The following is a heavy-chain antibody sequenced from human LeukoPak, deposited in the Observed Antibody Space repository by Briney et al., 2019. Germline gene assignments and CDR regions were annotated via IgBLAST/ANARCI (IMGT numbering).Heavy chain of an antibody. CDR3: ARGGGYFDY. CDR1: GFTFSSYA. Sequence: GGSLRLSCAASGFTFSSYAMHWVRQAPGKGLEWVAVISYDGSNKYYADSVKGRFTISRDNSKNTLYLQMNSLRAEDTAVYYCARGGGYFDYWGQGTLVTVSS. D-gene: IGHD3-22*01. V-gene: IGHV3-30-3*01. CDR2: ISYDGSNK. J-gene: IGHJ4*02.